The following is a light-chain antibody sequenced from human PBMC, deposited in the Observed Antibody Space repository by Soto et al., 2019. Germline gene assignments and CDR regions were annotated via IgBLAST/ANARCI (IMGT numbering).Light chain of an antibody. J-gene: IGLJ1*01. Sequence: QSVLTQPRSVSGSPGRSDTISCLGTSADVAGYVSWYQQHPGKPPKLLIYDVNKRPSGVPDRFSGSKSGNTASLAISGLQAEDEADYFCCSYEGSFVHVFESGTKVTVL. V-gene: IGLV2-11*01. CDR1: SADVAGY. CDR3: CSYEGSFVHV. CDR2: DVN.